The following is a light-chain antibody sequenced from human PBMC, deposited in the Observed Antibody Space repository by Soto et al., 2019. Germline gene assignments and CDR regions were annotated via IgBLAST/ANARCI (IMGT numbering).Light chain of an antibody. Sequence: QSVLTQPPSASGTPGQSVTISCSGSSSNIGSNYVYWYQQLPGTAPKLLIYRNNQRPSGVPDRFSGSKSGTSASLAISGLRSEDEADYYCAAWDDSLSGPSYVFGTGTKLTVL. CDR3: AAWDDSLSGPSYV. V-gene: IGLV1-47*01. J-gene: IGLJ1*01. CDR1: SSNIGSNY. CDR2: RNN.